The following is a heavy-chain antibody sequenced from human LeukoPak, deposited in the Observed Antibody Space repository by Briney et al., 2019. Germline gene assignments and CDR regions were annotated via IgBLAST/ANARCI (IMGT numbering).Heavy chain of an antibody. CDR3: ARGYCSSTSCYLNWFDP. V-gene: IGHV4-59*01. CDR1: GGSISSYY. D-gene: IGHD2-2*01. CDR2: IYYSGST. J-gene: IGHJ5*02. Sequence: KPSETLSLTCTVSGGSISSYYWSWIRQPPGKGLEWIGYIYYSGSTNYNPSLKSRVTISVDTSKNQFSLKLSSVTAADTAVYYCARGYCSSTSCYLNWFDPWGQGTLVTVSS.